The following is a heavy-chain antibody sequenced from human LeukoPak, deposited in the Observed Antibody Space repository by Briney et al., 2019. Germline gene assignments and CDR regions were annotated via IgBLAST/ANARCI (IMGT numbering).Heavy chain of an antibody. D-gene: IGHD3-22*01. V-gene: IGHV4-39*01. J-gene: IGHJ1*01. CDR3: ARLDAYYDKSAYYYPGYFQY. Sequence: SGTLSLTCTVTSGSISSRNYHWGWIRQPPGKGLEWIGTIHYTGSTYYNPSLKSRVTISVDTSKNQFSLKLSSVTAADTAVYHCARLDAYYDKSAYYYPGYFQYWVQGTLVTVSS. CDR1: SGSISSRNYH. CDR2: IHYTGST.